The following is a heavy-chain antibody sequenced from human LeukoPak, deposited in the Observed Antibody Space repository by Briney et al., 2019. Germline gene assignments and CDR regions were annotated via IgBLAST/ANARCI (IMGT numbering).Heavy chain of an antibody. CDR2: INHSGST. D-gene: IGHD1-26*01. CDR1: GEPFSCYY. J-gene: IGHJ3*02. V-gene: IGHV4-34*01. CDR3: ARLAWGLSI. Sequence: SETLSLTCAVYGEPFSCYYWSWIRPPPRKGLEWIGEINHSGSTNYNPSLKSRVTISIDTSNNQFSLKLSSVTAAVTAVYYCARLAWGLSIWGQGTMVTVSS.